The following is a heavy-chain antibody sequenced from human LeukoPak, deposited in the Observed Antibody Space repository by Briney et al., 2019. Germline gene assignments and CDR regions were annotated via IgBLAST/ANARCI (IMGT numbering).Heavy chain of an antibody. V-gene: IGHV1-69*04. J-gene: IGHJ6*02. CDR1: GGTFSSYA. D-gene: IGHD2-15*01. Sequence: SVKVSCKAPGGTFSSYAISWVRQAPGQGLEWMGRIIPILGIANYAQKFQGRVTITADKSTSTAYMELSSLRSEDTAVYYCASSGGDIVVVVAAKAQVGYGMDVWGQGTTVTVSS. CDR3: ASSGGDIVVVVAAKAQVGYGMDV. CDR2: IIPILGIA.